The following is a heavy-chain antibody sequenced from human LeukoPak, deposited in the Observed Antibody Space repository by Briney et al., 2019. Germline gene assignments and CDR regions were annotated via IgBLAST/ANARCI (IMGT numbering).Heavy chain of an antibody. CDR2: ISWNSGSI. J-gene: IGHJ4*02. D-gene: IGHD4-17*01. V-gene: IGHV3-9*03. Sequence: GGSLRLSCAASGFTFDDYAMHWVRQAPGKGLEWVSGISWNSGSIGYADSVKGRFTISRDNAKNSLYLQMNSLRAEDMALYYCAKGQYGNYFDYWGQGTLVTVSS. CDR3: AKGQYGNYFDY. CDR1: GFTFDDYA.